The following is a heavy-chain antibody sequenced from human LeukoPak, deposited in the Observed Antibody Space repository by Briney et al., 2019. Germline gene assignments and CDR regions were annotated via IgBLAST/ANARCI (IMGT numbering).Heavy chain of an antibody. J-gene: IGHJ4*02. CDR2: IKSKADGETI. Sequence: GGSLSLSCAACGFTFTNAWMNCVRQAPGKGLEWVGRIKSKADGETIDYAAPVKGRFTFSRDDSKNMLYLQMNSLKSEDTAVYYCSTLTSRGLSDSWGQGTLVTVSS. CDR1: GFTFTNAW. V-gene: IGHV3-15*07. D-gene: IGHD1-20*01. CDR3: STLTSRGLSDS.